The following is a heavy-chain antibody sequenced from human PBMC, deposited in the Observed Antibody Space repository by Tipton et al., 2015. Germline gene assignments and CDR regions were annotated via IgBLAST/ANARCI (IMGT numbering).Heavy chain of an antibody. J-gene: IGHJ6*02. D-gene: IGHD2-21*01. CDR1: GFTFGNYA. V-gene: IGHV3-74*02. CDR2: INTDGSST. Sequence: QLVQSGGGVVQPGRSLRLSCAASGFTFGNYAMTWVRQAPGMGLEWVSRINTDGSSTSYADSVKGRVSISRDNAKNTMYLQMNSLKTDDTAVYYCTTNRAIGDVWGQGTTVTVSS. CDR3: TTNRAIGDV.